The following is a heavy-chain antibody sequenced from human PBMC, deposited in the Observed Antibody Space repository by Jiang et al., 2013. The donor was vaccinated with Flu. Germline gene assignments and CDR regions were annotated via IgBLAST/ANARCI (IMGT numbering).Heavy chain of an antibody. CDR3: ARLGEDYGGFGYFDY. CDR2: IYPGDSDT. Sequence: KGLEWMGIIYPGDSDTRYSPSFQGQVTISADKSISTAYLQWSSLKASDTAMYYCARLGEDYGGFGYFDYWGQGTLVTVSS. V-gene: IGHV5-51*01. J-gene: IGHJ4*02. D-gene: IGHD4-23*01.